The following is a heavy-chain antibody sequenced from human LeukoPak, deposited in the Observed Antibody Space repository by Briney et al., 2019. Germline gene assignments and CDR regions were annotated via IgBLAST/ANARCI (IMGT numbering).Heavy chain of an antibody. CDR3: RGYYYDSSGYYFDY. Sequence: NTSETLSLTCTVSGGSISGYYWSWIRQPPGKGLEWIGYISYTGIANYNPSLKSRVTISLDTSKNQFSLKLSSVTAADTAVYYCRGYYYDSSGYYFDYWGQGTLVTVSS. V-gene: IGHV4-59*08. D-gene: IGHD3-22*01. J-gene: IGHJ4*02. CDR2: ISYTGIA. CDR1: GGSISGYY.